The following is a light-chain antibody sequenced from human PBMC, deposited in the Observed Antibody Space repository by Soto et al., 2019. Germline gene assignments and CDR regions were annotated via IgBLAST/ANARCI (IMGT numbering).Light chain of an antibody. Sequence: EKVMTQSPAPPSFFPRERDPPSSRASQSVNSDLAWFQKKPGQAPRLLIYRASTRATGIPARFSGGGSGTEFTLTISSLQSEDFAVYYCQQHDNWPRTFGQGTKV. CDR2: RAS. CDR3: QQHDNWPRT. V-gene: IGKV3-15*01. CDR1: QSVNSD. J-gene: IGKJ1*01.